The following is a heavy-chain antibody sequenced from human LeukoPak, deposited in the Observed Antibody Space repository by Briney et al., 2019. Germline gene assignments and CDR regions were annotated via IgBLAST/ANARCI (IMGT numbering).Heavy chain of an antibody. V-gene: IGHV3-23*01. CDR2: ISGSGGST. J-gene: IGHJ4*02. CDR1: GFTFSSYA. CDR3: ANGPGTRPSNY. Sequence: GGSLRLSCAASGFTFSSYAMSWVRQAPGKGLEWVSAISGSGGSTHYADSVKGRFTISRDNSKNTLYLQMNSLRAEDTAVYYCANGPGTRPSNYWGQGTLVTVSS. D-gene: IGHD3/OR15-3a*01.